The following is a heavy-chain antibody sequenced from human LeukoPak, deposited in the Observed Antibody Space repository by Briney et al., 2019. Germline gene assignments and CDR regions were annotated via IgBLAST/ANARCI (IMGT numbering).Heavy chain of an antibody. J-gene: IGHJ2*01. V-gene: IGHV3-9*01. D-gene: IGHD6-13*01. CDR3: AKIAAARGGWYFDL. CDR1: GFTFDDYA. CDR2: ISWNGGSI. Sequence: PGGSLRLSCAASGFTFDDYAMHWVRQAPGKGLEWVSGISWNGGSIGYADSVKGRFTISRGNAKNSLYLQMNSPRAEDTALYYCAKIAAARGGWYFDLWGRGTLVTVSS.